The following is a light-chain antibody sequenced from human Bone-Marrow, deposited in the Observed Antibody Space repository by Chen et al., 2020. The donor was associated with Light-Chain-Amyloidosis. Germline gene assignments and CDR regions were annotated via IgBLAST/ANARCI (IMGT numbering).Light chain of an antibody. J-gene: IGKJ1*01. Sequence: EILMTQSPATLSVSPGERATLSCRASQSVSSNLAWYQQKPGQAPRLIIYGASTRATGIPARFSGSGSGKEFTLTISSLQSEDFAVYYCQQYNNWPPWTFGQGTKVEIK. V-gene: IGKV3-15*01. CDR2: GAS. CDR3: QQYNNWPPWT. CDR1: QSVSSN.